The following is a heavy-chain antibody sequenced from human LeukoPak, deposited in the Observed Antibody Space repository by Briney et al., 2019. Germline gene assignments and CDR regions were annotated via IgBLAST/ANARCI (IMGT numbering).Heavy chain of an antibody. J-gene: IGHJ3*02. D-gene: IGHD3-10*01. Sequence: PGGSLRLSCAASGFTVSSNYMSWVRQAPGKGLEWVAVISYDGSNKYYADSVKGRFTISRDNSKNTLYLQMNSLRAEDTAVYYCARDRLWFGELLAGDAFDIWGQGTMVTVSS. V-gene: IGHV3-30-3*01. CDR3: ARDRLWFGELLAGDAFDI. CDR1: GFTVSSNY. CDR2: ISYDGSNK.